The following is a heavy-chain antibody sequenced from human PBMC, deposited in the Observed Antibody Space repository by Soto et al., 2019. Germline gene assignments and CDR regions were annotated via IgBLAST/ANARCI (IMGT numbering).Heavy chain of an antibody. D-gene: IGHD1-1*01. CDR1: GYTFTGYY. J-gene: IGHJ4*02. V-gene: IGHV1-2*02. Sequence: GASVKVSCKASGYTFTGYYMHWVRQAPGQGLEWMGWINPNSGGTNYAQKFQGRVTMTRDTSISTAYMELSRLRSDDTAVYYCAKDKGVFNWATSYFDYWGQGALVTVSS. CDR3: AKDKGVFNWATSYFDY. CDR2: INPNSGGT.